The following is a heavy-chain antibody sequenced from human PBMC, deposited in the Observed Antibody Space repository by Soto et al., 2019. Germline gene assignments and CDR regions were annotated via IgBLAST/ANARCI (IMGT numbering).Heavy chain of an antibody. V-gene: IGHV3-48*02. J-gene: IGHJ6*02. CDR1: GFTFSTYS. D-gene: IGHD6-6*01. CDR3: ARGGSSSDNGMDV. Sequence: EVQLVESGGGLVQPGGSLRVSCAASGFTFSTYSMNWVRQAPGKGLGGVSYRSSRSLTIYYTDSVKGRFTISRDNAKNSQYLQMNSLRDEDTAVYYCARGGSSSDNGMDVWGQGTTVTVSS. CDR2: RSSRSLTI.